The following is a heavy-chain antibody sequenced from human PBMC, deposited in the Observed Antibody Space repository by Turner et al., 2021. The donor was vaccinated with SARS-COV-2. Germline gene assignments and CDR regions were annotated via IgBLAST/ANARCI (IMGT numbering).Heavy chain of an antibody. CDR2: IYNSEIT. Sequence: QLQLQESGPGLVKPSETLSLTCTVSGGSISSSTYYWGWSRPTPGKGLEWIGSIYNSEITYYNPSLKSRVTISVDTSKNQFSLKLSSVTAADTAVYYCARLMDTAMDYYGMDVWGQGTTVTVSS. J-gene: IGHJ6*02. CDR1: GGSISSSTYY. D-gene: IGHD5-18*01. V-gene: IGHV4-39*01. CDR3: ARLMDTAMDYYGMDV.